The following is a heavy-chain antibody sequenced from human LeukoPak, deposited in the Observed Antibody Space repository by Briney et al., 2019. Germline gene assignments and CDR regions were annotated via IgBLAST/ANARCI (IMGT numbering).Heavy chain of an antibody. Sequence: SETLSLTCAVYGVSFSGYYWSWIRQPPGKGLEWIGEINHSGSTNYNPSLKSRVTISVDTSKNQFSLKLSSVTAADTAVYYCARGPKYYDILTYYYYYGMDVWGQGTTVTVSS. CDR1: GVSFSGYY. J-gene: IGHJ6*02. D-gene: IGHD3-9*01. V-gene: IGHV4-34*01. CDR3: ARGPKYYDILTYYYYYGMDV. CDR2: INHSGST.